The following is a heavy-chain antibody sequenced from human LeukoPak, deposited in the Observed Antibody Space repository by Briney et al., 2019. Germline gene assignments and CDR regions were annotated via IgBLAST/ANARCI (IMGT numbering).Heavy chain of an antibody. D-gene: IGHD3-16*01. J-gene: IGHJ6*02. CDR3: AKDLAWNLGAMDV. CDR2: VSESGGII. Sequence: GGSLRLSCAASGFTFSSYAMSWVRQAPGKGLEWVSLVSESGGIIQYADSVKGRLTISRDNAKNTMYLQMNSLRAEDTAIYYCAKDLAWNLGAMDVWGQGTTVTVSS. CDR1: GFTFSSYA. V-gene: IGHV3-23*01.